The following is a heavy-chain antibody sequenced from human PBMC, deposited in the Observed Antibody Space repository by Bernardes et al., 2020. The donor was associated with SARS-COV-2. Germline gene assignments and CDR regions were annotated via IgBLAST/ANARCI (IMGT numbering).Heavy chain of an antibody. J-gene: IGHJ4*02. Sequence: LSLTCTVSGGSISSYYWSWIRQPPGKGLEWIGYIYYSGSTNYNPSLKSRVTISVDTSKNQFSLKLSSVTAADTAVYYCAREYYYGSGSFFDYWGQGTLVTVSS. V-gene: IGHV4-59*01. CDR1: GGSISSYY. CDR2: IYYSGST. CDR3: AREYYYGSGSFFDY. D-gene: IGHD3-10*01.